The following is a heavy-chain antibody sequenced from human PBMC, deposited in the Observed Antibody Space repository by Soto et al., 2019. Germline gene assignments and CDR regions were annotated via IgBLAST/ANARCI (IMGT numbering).Heavy chain of an antibody. V-gene: IGHV3-11*01. Sequence: GSLRLSCAASGFTFIDYYIIFIRHSPFKWLEWVSYISSSGSTIYYADSVKGRFTISRDNAKNSLYLQMNSLRAEDTAVYYCARDGVEAAAGIGYGMDVWGQGTTVTVSS. CDR3: ARDGVEAAAGIGYGMDV. J-gene: IGHJ6*02. CDR1: GFTFIDYY. CDR2: ISSSGSTI. D-gene: IGHD6-13*01.